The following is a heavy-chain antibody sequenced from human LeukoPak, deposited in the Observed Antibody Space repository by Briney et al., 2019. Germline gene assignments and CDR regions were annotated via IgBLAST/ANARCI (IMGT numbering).Heavy chain of an antibody. Sequence: GGSLRLSCAASGFTLSSYAMHWVRQAPGKGLEWVAVISYDGSNKYYADSVKGRFTISRDNSKNTLYLQTNSLRAEDTAVYYCVKEGYSSELDPWGQGTLVTVSS. CDR3: VKEGYSSELDP. J-gene: IGHJ5*02. V-gene: IGHV3-30*04. CDR1: GFTLSSYA. D-gene: IGHD6-19*01. CDR2: ISYDGSNK.